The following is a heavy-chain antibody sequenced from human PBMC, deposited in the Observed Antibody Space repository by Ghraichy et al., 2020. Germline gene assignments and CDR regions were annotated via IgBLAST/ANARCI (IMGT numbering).Heavy chain of an antibody. CDR2: ISSSSSYI. D-gene: IGHD3-22*01. CDR1: GFTFSSYS. CDR3: AATYYYDGSGYYAVDY. J-gene: IGHJ4*02. Sequence: GSLNISCAASGFTFSSYSMNWVRQAPGKGLEWVSSISSSSSYIYYADSMKGRFTISRDNAKNSLYLQMNSLRAEDTALYYCAATYYYDGSGYYAVDYWGQGTLVTVSS. V-gene: IGHV3-21*01.